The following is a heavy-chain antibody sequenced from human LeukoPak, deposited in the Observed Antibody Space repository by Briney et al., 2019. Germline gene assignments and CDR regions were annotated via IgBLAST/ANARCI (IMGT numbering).Heavy chain of an antibody. CDR2: VYYSGST. Sequence: SETLSLTCTVSGGSINSYYWSWIRQPPGKGLEWVGYVYYSGSTKYNPSLKSRVTISIDTSKTQFSLNLNSVTAADTAVYWCARHGDWGFGQYSFGSWGRGTLVTVSS. J-gene: IGHJ4*02. V-gene: IGHV4-59*08. D-gene: IGHD2-21*02. CDR3: ARHGDWGFGQYSFGS. CDR1: GGSINSYY.